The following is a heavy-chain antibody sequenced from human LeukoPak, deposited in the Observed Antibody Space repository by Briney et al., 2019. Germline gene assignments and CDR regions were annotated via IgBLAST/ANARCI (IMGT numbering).Heavy chain of an antibody. D-gene: IGHD2-15*01. V-gene: IGHV3-23*01. CDR2: ISGSGGST. Sequence: GGSLRLSCAASGCTFSSYAMSWVRQAPGKGLEWVSAISGSGGSTYYADSVKGRFTISRDNSKNTLYLQMNSLRAEDTAVYYCGVVAATIGYYGMDVWGQGTTVTVSS. CDR3: GVVAATIGYYGMDV. J-gene: IGHJ6*02. CDR1: GCTFSSYA.